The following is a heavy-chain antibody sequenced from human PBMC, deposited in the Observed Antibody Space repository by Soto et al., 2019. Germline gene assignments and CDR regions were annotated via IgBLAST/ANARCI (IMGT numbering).Heavy chain of an antibody. CDR2: ISWDSGVI. Sequence: GGSLRLSCVASGFSLDHYAMHWVRQAPGKGLEWASGISWDSGVIDYADSVRGRFTISRDNAKNSLYLQMTSLRAEDTALYYCVKDNVGVYCSGGSCYFDYWGQGSLVTVSS. J-gene: IGHJ4*02. D-gene: IGHD2-15*01. CDR1: GFSLDHYA. V-gene: IGHV3-9*01. CDR3: VKDNVGVYCSGGSCYFDY.